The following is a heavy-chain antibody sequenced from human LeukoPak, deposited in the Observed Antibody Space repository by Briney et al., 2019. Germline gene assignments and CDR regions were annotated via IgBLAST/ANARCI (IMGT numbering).Heavy chain of an antibody. CDR2: LRYTGET. CDR1: GFTFSQYS. Sequence: GGSLRLSCAASGFTFSQYSINWVRQAPGKGLEWVSHLRYTGETFYADSVKGRFTISRDNVRNSLYLQMNSLRAEDTAMYYCARDAGNSGYGCDLWGQGALVTVSS. V-gene: IGHV3-48*01. D-gene: IGHD5-12*01. CDR3: ARDAGNSGYGCDL. J-gene: IGHJ5*02.